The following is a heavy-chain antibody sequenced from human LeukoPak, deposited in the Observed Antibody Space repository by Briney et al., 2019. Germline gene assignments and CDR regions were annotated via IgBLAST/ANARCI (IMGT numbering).Heavy chain of an antibody. CDR1: GGSISSYY. CDR3: ARGARWFGETE. Sequence: PSETLSLTCTVSGGSISSYYWTWIRQPPGKGLEWTGYIYYSGSTNYNPSLNSRVTISVDTPKNQFSLRLNSVTAADTAVYYCARGARWFGETEWGQGTLVTVSS. D-gene: IGHD3-10*01. V-gene: IGHV4-59*01. J-gene: IGHJ4*02. CDR2: IYYSGST.